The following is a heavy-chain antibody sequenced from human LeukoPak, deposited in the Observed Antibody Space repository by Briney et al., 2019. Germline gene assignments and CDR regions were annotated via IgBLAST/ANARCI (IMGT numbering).Heavy chain of an antibody. CDR3: ARGVRGYCSSTSCYTGYYYYYMDV. D-gene: IGHD2-2*01. CDR1: GFTFSTFA. V-gene: IGHV3-23*01. J-gene: IGHJ6*03. Sequence: GGSLRLSCAASGFTFSTFAMIWVRQPPGKGLEWVSSIFPSGGEIHYADSVRGRFTISRDNSKSTLSLQMNSLRAEDTAVYYCARGVRGYCSSTSCYTGYYYYYMDVWGKGTTVTISS. CDR2: IFPSGGEI.